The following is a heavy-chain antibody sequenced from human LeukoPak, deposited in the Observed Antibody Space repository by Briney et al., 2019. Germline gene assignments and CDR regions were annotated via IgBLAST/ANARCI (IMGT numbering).Heavy chain of an antibody. J-gene: IGHJ4*02. Sequence: GGSLRLSCAASGFTFSSYSMNWVRQAPGKGLEWVSFIRSSSSYIYYADSVKGRFTISRDNAKNSLYLQMSSLRAEDTAVYYCARPGIAVAGEFFDYWGQGTLVTVSS. CDR3: ARPGIAVAGEFFDY. CDR1: GFTFSSYS. V-gene: IGHV3-21*01. D-gene: IGHD6-19*01. CDR2: IRSSSSYI.